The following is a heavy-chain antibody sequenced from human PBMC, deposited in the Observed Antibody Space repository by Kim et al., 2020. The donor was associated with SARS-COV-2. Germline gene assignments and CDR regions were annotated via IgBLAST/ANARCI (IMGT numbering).Heavy chain of an antibody. Sequence: SQTLSLTCAISGDSVSSNSAAWNWIRQSPSRGLEWLGRTYYRSKWYNDYALSVKSRITINPDTSKNQFSLHLNSVTPEDTAVYYCARDRGPGTDTYTWSGAYNNFDPWGQGTLVTVSS. V-gene: IGHV6-1*01. CDR3: ARDRGPGTDTYTWSGAYNNFDP. CDR2: TYYRSKWYN. D-gene: IGHD1-20*01. J-gene: IGHJ5*02. CDR1: GDSVSSNSAA.